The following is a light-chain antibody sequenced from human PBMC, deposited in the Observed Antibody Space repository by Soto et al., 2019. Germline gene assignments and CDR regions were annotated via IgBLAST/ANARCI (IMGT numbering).Light chain of an antibody. CDR3: SSYTSSSTLV. CDR1: SSDVGGYNY. J-gene: IGLJ2*01. V-gene: IGLV2-14*01. CDR2: EVS. Sequence: QSALTQPASVSGSPGQWITISCTGTSSDVGGYNYVSWYQQHPGKAPKLMIYEVSNRPSGVSNRCSGSKSGNTASLTISGLQAEDEADYYCSSYTSSSTLVFGGGTQLTVL.